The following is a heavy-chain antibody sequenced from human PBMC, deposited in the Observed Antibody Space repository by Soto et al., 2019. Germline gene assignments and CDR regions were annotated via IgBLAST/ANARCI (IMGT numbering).Heavy chain of an antibody. D-gene: IGHD4-4*01. CDR3: ARDFRTYSHGVDV. V-gene: IGHV1-2*02. Sequence: ASLKICCNASGDPFTGPSISWERQAPGQGPEWMGWINPSSGGTEFAEKFQGRVTVTRDTSIRTVFLELNGLTSEDTGVYFCARDFRTYSHGVDV. CDR1: GDPFTGPS. J-gene: IGHJ6*01. CDR2: INPSSGGT.